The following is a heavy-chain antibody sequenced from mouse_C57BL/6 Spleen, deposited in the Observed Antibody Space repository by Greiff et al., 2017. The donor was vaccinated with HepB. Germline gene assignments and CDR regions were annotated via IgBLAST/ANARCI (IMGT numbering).Heavy chain of an antibody. CDR1: GYTFTSYW. D-gene: IGHD2-1*01. CDR3: ARGNYGNFLIHWFAY. J-gene: IGHJ3*01. Sequence: VQLQQPGAELVKPGASVKLSCKASGYTFTSYWMHWVKQRPGQGLEWIGMIHPNSGSTNYKEKFKSKATLTGDKSSSTDYMQLSSLTSEDSAVYYCARGNYGNFLIHWFAYWGQGTLVTVSA. CDR2: IHPNSGST. V-gene: IGHV1-64*01.